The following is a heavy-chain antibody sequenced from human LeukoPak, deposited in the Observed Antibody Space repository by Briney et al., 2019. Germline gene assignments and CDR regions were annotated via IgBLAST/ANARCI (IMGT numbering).Heavy chain of an antibody. Sequence: PGGSLRLSWAASRFTFSSYGMHWVRQAPGKGLEWVAFIRYDGSNKYYADSVKGRFTISRDNSKNTLYLQMNSLRAEDTAVYYCAKDRGNDYVWGSYLTTIWGQGTLVTVSS. D-gene: IGHD3-16*02. CDR3: AKDRGNDYVWGSYLTTI. J-gene: IGHJ4*02. CDR1: RFTFSSYG. V-gene: IGHV3-30*02. CDR2: IRYDGSNK.